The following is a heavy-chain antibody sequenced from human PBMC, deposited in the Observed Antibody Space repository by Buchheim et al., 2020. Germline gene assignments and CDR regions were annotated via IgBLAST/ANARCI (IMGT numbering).Heavy chain of an antibody. V-gene: IGHV4-30-4*01. Sequence: QVQLQESGPGLVRPSHTLSLTCTVSGGSTNSGDYYWSWIRQPPGKGLEWIGYVYHSGSTFYNPSLKTRITISVDTPKNQFSLQLNSVTAADTAVYYCARGTDYGDYGKFDFWGQGTL. D-gene: IGHD4-17*01. CDR3: ARGTDYGDYGKFDF. CDR2: VYHSGST. CDR1: GGSTNSGDYY. J-gene: IGHJ4*02.